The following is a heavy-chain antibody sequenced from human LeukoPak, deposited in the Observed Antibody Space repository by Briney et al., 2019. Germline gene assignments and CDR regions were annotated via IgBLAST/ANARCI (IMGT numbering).Heavy chain of an antibody. CDR1: GFTFGNYA. CDR2: ISGSGDIT. D-gene: IGHD2-21*01. Sequence: GGSLRLSCAASGFTFGNYAMIWIRQSPGKGLEWVSVISGSGDITNDADSVTGRFTISRDNSKNTLYLHMNSLSAEDTAIYYCAKLTRQHCGKDCPYPFDYCGQGTLVTVSS. CDR3: AKLTRQHCGKDCPYPFDY. J-gene: IGHJ4*02. V-gene: IGHV3-23*01.